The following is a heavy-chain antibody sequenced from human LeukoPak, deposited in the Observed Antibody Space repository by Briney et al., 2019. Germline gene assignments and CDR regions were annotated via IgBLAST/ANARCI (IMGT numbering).Heavy chain of an antibody. CDR1: GFTFSSYG. CDR3: ARGTYYYDSSGYFDY. J-gene: IGHJ4*02. D-gene: IGHD3-22*01. V-gene: IGHV3-30*03. CDR2: ISYDGSNK. Sequence: SGGSLRLSCAASGFTFSSYGMHWVRQAPGKGLEWVAVISYDGSNKYYADSVKGRFTISRDNSKNTLYLQMNSLRAEDTAVYYCARGTYYYDSSGYFDYWGQGTLVTVSS.